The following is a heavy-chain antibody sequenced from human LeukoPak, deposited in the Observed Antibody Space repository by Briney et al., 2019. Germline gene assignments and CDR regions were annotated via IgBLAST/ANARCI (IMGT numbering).Heavy chain of an antibody. CDR3: AKEGVYSGWYVWYFDY. Sequence: PGGSLRLSCAASGFIFNTYSMIWVRQAPGKGLEWVSSITSSSSYIYYADSVKGRFTISRDNSKNTLYLQMNGLRAEDTAVYYCAKEGVYSGWYVWYFDYWGQGTLVTVSS. CDR2: ITSSSSYI. J-gene: IGHJ4*02. V-gene: IGHV3-21*04. D-gene: IGHD6-19*01. CDR1: GFIFNTYS.